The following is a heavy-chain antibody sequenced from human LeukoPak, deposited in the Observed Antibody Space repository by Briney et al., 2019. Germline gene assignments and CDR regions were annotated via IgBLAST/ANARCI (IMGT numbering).Heavy chain of an antibody. Sequence: ASVKVSCKASVYTFTSYGISWVRQAPGQGLEWMGWISAYNGNTNYAQKLQGRVTMTTDTSTSTAYMELRSLRSDDTAVYYCARDRYCSGGSCYSGRAYWGQGTLVTVSS. J-gene: IGHJ4*02. CDR3: ARDRYCSGGSCYSGRAY. V-gene: IGHV1-18*01. D-gene: IGHD2-15*01. CDR2: ISAYNGNT. CDR1: VYTFTSYG.